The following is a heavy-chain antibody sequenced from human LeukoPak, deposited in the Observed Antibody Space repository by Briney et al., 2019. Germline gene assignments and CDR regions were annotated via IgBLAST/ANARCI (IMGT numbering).Heavy chain of an antibody. D-gene: IGHD6-19*01. CDR1: GFTFSNYW. Sequence: PGGSLRLSCAASGFTFSNYWMNWVRQAPGKGLEWVANIKQDRSEKYYVDSVKGRFTISRDNAKNSLYLQMNSLRAEDTAVYYCARDQGWHSSGSFDYWGQGTLVTVSS. J-gene: IGHJ4*02. V-gene: IGHV3-7*01. CDR3: ARDQGWHSSGSFDY. CDR2: IKQDRSEK.